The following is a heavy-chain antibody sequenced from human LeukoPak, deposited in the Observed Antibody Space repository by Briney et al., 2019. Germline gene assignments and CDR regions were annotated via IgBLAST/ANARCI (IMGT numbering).Heavy chain of an antibody. J-gene: IGHJ4*02. Sequence: GGSLRLPCAASGFTLDDYAMHWVRQAPGKGLEWVSGISWNSGSIGYADSVKGRFTISRDNAKNSLYLQMNSLRAEDTALYYCAKGGDYDILTGIDYWGQGTLVTVSS. CDR2: ISWNSGSI. CDR1: GFTLDDYA. D-gene: IGHD3-9*01. V-gene: IGHV3-9*01. CDR3: AKGGDYDILTGIDY.